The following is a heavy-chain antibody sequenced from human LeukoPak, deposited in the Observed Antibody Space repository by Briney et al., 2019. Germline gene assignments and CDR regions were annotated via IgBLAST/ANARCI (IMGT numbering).Heavy chain of an antibody. V-gene: IGHV3-23*01. CDR2: ISGRGGST. CDR1: GFTFSNYA. CDR3: AKDSGLSTMPLDP. Sequence: PGGSLRLSCAASGFTFSNYALNSVRQAPGKGLEWVSAISGRGGSTYYVDSVKARFTISRDNSRSTLYLQMNSLRVADTAVYYCAKDSGLSTMPLDPWGQGTLVTVSS. D-gene: IGHD2-2*01. J-gene: IGHJ5*02.